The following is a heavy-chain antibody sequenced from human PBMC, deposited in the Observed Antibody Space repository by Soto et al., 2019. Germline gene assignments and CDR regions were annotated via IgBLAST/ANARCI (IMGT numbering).Heavy chain of an antibody. D-gene: IGHD2-15*01. V-gene: IGHV3-21*01. CDR1: GFAFRSYN. CDR2: ISSGSSNI. Sequence: EVQLVESGGDLVKPGGSLTLSCAASGFAFRSYNMNWVRQAPGKGLEWVATISSGSSNIYYADSVKGRFTISRDNAKNSLFLQMESLRAEDSAVYYCASATVVAATFDFWGQGTLVTVSS. J-gene: IGHJ4*02. CDR3: ASATVVAATFDF.